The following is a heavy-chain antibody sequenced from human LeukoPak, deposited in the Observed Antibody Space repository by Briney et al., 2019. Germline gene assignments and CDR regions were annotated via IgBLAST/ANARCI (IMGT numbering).Heavy chain of an antibody. D-gene: IGHD3-3*01. V-gene: IGHV4-61*02. CDR2: IYASGRT. J-gene: IGHJ4*02. Sequence: SQTLSLTCTVSGVSLSSGSDYWSWIRQSAGKGLEWIGRIYASGRTNYNPSLKSRVTISLDTSKNQFSLKLSSVTAADTAVYYCARSGYSNFDYWGQGTLVTVSS. CDR1: GVSLSSGSDY. CDR3: ARSGYSNFDY.